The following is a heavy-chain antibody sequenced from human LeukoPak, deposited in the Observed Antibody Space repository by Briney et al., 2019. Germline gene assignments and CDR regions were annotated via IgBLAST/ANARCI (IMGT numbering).Heavy chain of an antibody. V-gene: IGHV3-30*14. CDR3: ARVYSSSWYSFDY. Sequence: GGSLRLSCAASGFTFSSYAMHWVRQAPGKGLEWVAVISYDGSNKYYADSVKGRFTISRDNSKNTLYLQMNSLRAEDTAVYYCARVYSSSWYSFDYWGQGTLVTVSS. D-gene: IGHD6-13*01. CDR2: ISYDGSNK. CDR1: GFTFSSYA. J-gene: IGHJ4*02.